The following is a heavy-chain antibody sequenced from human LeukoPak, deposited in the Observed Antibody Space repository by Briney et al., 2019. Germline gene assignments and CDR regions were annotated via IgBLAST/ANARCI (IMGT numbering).Heavy chain of an antibody. V-gene: IGHV3-74*01. Sequence: GGSLRLSCAASGFTFSSYWMHWVRQAPGKGLVWVSRINSDGSSTSYADSVKGRSTISRDNAKNTLYLQMNSLRAEDTAVYCCARVTGYQLLAGYYYYMDVWGKGTTVTVSS. CDR2: INSDGSST. J-gene: IGHJ6*03. D-gene: IGHD2-2*01. CDR1: GFTFSSYW. CDR3: ARVTGYQLLAGYYYYMDV.